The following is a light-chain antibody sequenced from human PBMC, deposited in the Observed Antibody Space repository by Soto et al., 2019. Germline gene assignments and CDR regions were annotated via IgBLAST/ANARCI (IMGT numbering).Light chain of an antibody. V-gene: IGKV1-5*03. CDR1: QSISSW. Sequence: DIQMTHPPSTRSAAVGERVTITCRASQSISSWVAWYQQKPGKGPKLLIYKASTLKSGVPSRFSGSGSGTEFTLTISSLQPDDFATYYCQHYNSYSEAFGQGTKVDIK. J-gene: IGKJ1*01. CDR3: QHYNSYSEA. CDR2: KAS.